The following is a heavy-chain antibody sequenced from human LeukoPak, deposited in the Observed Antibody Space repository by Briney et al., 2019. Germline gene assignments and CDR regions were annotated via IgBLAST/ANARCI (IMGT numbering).Heavy chain of an antibody. J-gene: IGHJ3*02. V-gene: IGHV4-59*01. Sequence: PSETLSLTCTVSGGSISSYYWSWIRQPPGKGLEWIGYIYCSGSTNYNPSLKSRVTISVDTSKNQFSLKLSSVTAADTAVYYCARDGGTVSDAFDIWGQGTMVTVSS. D-gene: IGHD3-16*01. CDR2: IYCSGST. CDR3: ARDGGTVSDAFDI. CDR1: GGSISSYY.